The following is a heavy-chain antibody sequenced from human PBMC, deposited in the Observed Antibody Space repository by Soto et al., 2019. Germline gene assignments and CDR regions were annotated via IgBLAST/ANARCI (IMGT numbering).Heavy chain of an antibody. D-gene: IGHD5-12*01. V-gene: IGHV4-39*01. CDR2: IDYSGST. J-gene: IGHJ4*02. Sequence: QLHMQESGPGPVKPSETLSLTCTVSGDSISSSGYYWAWIRQPPGKGLEWIGNIDYSGSTYYNPSLKSRVALSVDTSKNQCSRKVTSVTAADTAVYYCARHVSVSGFDYYFDQWGQGTLVTVSS. CDR3: ARHVSVSGFDYYFDQ. CDR1: GDSISSSGYY.